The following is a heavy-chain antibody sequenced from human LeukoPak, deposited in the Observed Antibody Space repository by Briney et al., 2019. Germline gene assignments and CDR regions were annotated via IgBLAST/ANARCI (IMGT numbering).Heavy chain of an antibody. Sequence: GGSLRLSCAASGFTFSDYYMSWVRQAPGKGLEWVSGINWNGGSTGYADSVKGRFTISRDNAKNSLYLQMNSLRAEDTALYYCARAYYDFWSGYSVLKYWGQGTLVTVSS. CDR3: ARAYYDFWSGYSVLKY. CDR2: INWNGGST. V-gene: IGHV3-20*04. D-gene: IGHD3-3*01. J-gene: IGHJ4*02. CDR1: GFTFSDYY.